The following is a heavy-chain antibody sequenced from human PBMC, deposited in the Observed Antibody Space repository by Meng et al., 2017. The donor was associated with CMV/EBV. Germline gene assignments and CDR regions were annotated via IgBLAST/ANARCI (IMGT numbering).Heavy chain of an antibody. D-gene: IGHD6-13*01. J-gene: IGHJ5*02. CDR2: ISSSSSYI. CDR3: AREPSDCHSSSWCWFDP. Sequence: GGSLRLSCAASGFTFSSYSMNWVRQAPGKGLEWVSSISSSSSYIYYADSVKGRFTISRDNAKNSLYLQMNSLRAEDTAVYYCAREPSDCHSSSWCWFDPWGQGTLVTVSS. CDR1: GFTFSSYS. V-gene: IGHV3-21*01.